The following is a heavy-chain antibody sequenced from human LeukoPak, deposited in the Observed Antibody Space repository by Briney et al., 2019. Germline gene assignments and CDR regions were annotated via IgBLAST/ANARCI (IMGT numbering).Heavy chain of an antibody. CDR2: FDPEYGET. CDR3: ATSPLATQWLRCHY. Sequence: ASVKVSCKVSGYTLTELSMHWVRQAPGKGLEWMGGFDPEYGETIYAQKFQGRVTMTEDTSTDTAYMELSSLRSEDTAVYYCATSPLATQWLRCHYWGQGTLVTVSS. CDR1: GYTLTELS. V-gene: IGHV1-24*01. D-gene: IGHD5-12*01. J-gene: IGHJ4*02.